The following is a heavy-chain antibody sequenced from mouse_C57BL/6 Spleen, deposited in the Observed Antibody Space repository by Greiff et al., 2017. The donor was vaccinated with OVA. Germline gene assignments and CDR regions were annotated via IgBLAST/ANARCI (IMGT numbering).Heavy chain of an antibody. J-gene: IGHJ4*01. D-gene: IGHD2-5*01. Sequence: VKLQESGPGLVQPSQSLSISCTVSGFSLTSYGVHWVRQSPGKGLEWLGVIWSGGSTDYNAAFISSMGISKDNSKSQVFYKMNSLQADDTAIYYCARENYSNYLYAMDYWGQGTSVTVSS. CDR2: IWSGGST. CDR3: ARENYSNYLYAMDY. V-gene: IGHV2-2*01. CDR1: GFSLTSYG.